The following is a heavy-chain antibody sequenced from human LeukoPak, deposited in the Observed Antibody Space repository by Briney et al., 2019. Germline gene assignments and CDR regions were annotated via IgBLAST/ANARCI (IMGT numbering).Heavy chain of an antibody. CDR1: GFTFNDFA. CDR3: ARNLGPFDV. J-gene: IGHJ3*01. D-gene: IGHD3-16*01. CDR2: IADAGT. V-gene: IGHV3-23*01. Sequence: GSLRLSCAASGFTFNDFAMTWARQAPGKGLEWVSTIADAGTYYADSVKGRFIISRDNSKNMLYLQLNSLRADDTAMYYCARNLGPFDVRGHGTMVTVSS.